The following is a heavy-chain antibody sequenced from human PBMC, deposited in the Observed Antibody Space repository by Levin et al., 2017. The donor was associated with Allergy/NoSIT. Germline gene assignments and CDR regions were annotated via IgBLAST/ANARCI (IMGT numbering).Heavy chain of an antibody. J-gene: IGHJ6*03. CDR3: AKDMVDCSSSSCHYYYMDV. CDR1: GLTFSNYA. D-gene: IGHD2-2*01. CDR2: INSGGST. Sequence: GESLKISCAASGLTFSNYAMSWVRQAPGKGLAWVSAINSGGSTFYADSVKGRFTISRDNSKNTLYLQMNSLRAEDTAVYYCAKDMVDCSSSSCHYYYMDVWGKGTTVTVSS. V-gene: IGHV3-23*01.